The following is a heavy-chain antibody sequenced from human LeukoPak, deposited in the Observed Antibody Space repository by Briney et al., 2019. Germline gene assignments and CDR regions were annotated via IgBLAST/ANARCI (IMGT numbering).Heavy chain of an antibody. CDR1: GFTFSSYE. D-gene: IGHD1-26*01. CDR2: ITTSGTST. Sequence: GGSLRLSCATSGFTFSSYEMNWVRQAPGKGLEWISYITTSGTSTYYADSVKGRFTISRDNGKTALSLQMNSLRAEDTAVYYCVVHSATSCYWGQGTMVTVSS. CDR3: VVHSATSCY. J-gene: IGHJ3*01. V-gene: IGHV3-48*03.